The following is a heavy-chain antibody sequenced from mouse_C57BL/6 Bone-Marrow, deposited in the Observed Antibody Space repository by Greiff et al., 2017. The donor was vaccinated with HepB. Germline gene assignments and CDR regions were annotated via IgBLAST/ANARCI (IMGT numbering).Heavy chain of an antibody. CDR1: GYAFSSSW. Sequence: VKLMESGPELVKPGASVKISCKASGYAFSSSWMNWVKQRPGKGLEWIGRIYPGDGDTNYNGKFKGKATLTADKSSSTAYMQLSSLTSEDSAVYFCARHINYWYFDVWGTVTTVTVSS. D-gene: IGHD1-1*01. V-gene: IGHV1-82*01. CDR2: IYPGDGDT. J-gene: IGHJ1*03. CDR3: ARHINYWYFDV.